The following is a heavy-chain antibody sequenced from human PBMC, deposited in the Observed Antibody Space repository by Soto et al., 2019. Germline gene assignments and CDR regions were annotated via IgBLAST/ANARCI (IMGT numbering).Heavy chain of an antibody. J-gene: IGHJ4*02. CDR2: IKQDGSEK. D-gene: IGHD7-27*01. CDR1: GFTFSSYW. CDR3: ARDKRMGIFDY. V-gene: IGHV3-7*01. Sequence: PVGSLRLSCAASGFTFSSYWMSWVRQAPGKGLEWVANIKQDGSEKYYVDSVKGRFTISRDNAKNSLYLQMNSLRAEDMAVYYCARDKRMGIFDYWGQGTLVTVSS.